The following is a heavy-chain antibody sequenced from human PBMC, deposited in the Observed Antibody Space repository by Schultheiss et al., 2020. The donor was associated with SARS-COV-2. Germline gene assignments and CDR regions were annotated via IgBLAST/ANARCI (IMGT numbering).Heavy chain of an antibody. CDR1: GGSISSYY. V-gene: IGHV4-59*08. Sequence: SQTLSLTCTVSGGSISSYYWSWIRQPPGKGLEWIGYIYYSGSTNYNPSLKSRVTISVDTSKNQFSLKLSSVTAADTAVYYCARQASYYDSSGYFYGMDVWGQGTTVTVSS. J-gene: IGHJ6*02. CDR3: ARQASYYDSSGYFYGMDV. CDR2: IYYSGST. D-gene: IGHD3-22*01.